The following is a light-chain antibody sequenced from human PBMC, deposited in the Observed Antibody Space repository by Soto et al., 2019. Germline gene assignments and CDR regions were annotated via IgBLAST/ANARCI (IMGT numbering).Light chain of an antibody. CDR2: GAS. CDR1: QSVSSSY. V-gene: IGKV3-20*01. CDR3: QQYNNWLRT. Sequence: EIVLTQSPGTLSLSPGERATLSCRASQSVSSSYLAWYQQKPGQAPRLLIYGASIRATGIPDRFSGSGSGTDFTLTISRLEPEDFAVYYCQQYNNWLRTFGQGTKVDIK. J-gene: IGKJ1*01.